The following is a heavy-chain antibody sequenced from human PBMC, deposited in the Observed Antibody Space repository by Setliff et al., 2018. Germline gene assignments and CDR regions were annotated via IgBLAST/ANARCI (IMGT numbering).Heavy chain of an antibody. CDR3: GRGFSRIEGWGNWFDP. V-gene: IGHV4-39*01. CDR1: GGSFSNSGFF. Sequence: PSETLSLTCTGSGGSFSNSGFFWGWLCQAPGKGREWIGNIYDSGSSNYNASLKSRLIITRDTSKNQISLKLTSVTAADTAVYYCGRGFSRIEGWGNWFDPWGQGILVTVSS. CDR2: IYDSGSS. J-gene: IGHJ5*02. D-gene: IGHD2-15*01.